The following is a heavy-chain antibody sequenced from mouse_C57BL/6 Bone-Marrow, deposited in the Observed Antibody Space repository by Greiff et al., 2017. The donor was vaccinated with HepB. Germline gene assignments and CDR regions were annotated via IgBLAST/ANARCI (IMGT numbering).Heavy chain of an antibody. D-gene: IGHD1-1*01. J-gene: IGHJ1*03. Sequence: QVQLQQSGAELVRPGSSVKLSCKASGYTFTSYWMHWVKQRPIQGLEWIGNIDPSDSETHYNQKFKDKATLTVDKSSSTAYMQLSSLTSEDSAVYYCARRSPYYYGSSHWYFDVWGTGTTVTVSS. CDR1: GYTFTSYW. CDR2: IDPSDSET. CDR3: ARRSPYYYGSSHWYFDV. V-gene: IGHV1-52*01.